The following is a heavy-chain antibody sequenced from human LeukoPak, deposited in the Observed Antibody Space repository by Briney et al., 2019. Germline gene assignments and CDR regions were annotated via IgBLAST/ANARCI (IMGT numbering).Heavy chain of an antibody. V-gene: IGHV3-66*01. CDR1: GFTVSSNY. D-gene: IGHD5-18*01. CDR3: ARDPDGYRQGHHFDY. Sequence: PGGSLRLSCAASGFTVSSNYMSWVRQAPGKGLEWVSVIYSGGSTYYADSVKGRFTISRDNSKNTLYLQMNSQKAEDTAVYYCARDPDGYRQGHHFDYWGQGTLVTVSS. J-gene: IGHJ4*02. CDR2: IYSGGST.